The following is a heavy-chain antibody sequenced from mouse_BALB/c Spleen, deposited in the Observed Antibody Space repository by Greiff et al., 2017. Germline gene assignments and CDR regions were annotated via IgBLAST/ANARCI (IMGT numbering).Heavy chain of an antibody. Sequence: LQQPGSELVRPGASVKLSCKASGYTFTSYWMHWVKQRPGQGLEWIGNIYPGSGSTNYDEKFKSKATLTVDTSSSTAYMQLSSLTSEGSAVYYCARGGTMGRYGDYYAMDYWGQGTSVTVSS. CDR3: ARGGTMGRYGDYYAMDY. J-gene: IGHJ4*01. D-gene: IGHD1-1*02. CDR2: IYPGSGST. V-gene: IGHV1S22*01. CDR1: GYTFTSYW.